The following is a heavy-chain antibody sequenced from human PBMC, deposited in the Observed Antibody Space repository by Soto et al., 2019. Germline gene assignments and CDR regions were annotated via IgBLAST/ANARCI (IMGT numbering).Heavy chain of an antibody. D-gene: IGHD3-16*01. CDR2: IIPIFGTA. J-gene: IGHJ6*02. CDR1: GGTFSSYA. V-gene: IGHV1-69*12. Sequence: QVQLVQSGAEVKKPGSSVKVSCKASGGTFSSYAISWVRQAPGQGLEWMGGIIPIFGTANYAQKFQGRVTITADESTSRADMELSSLRSEDTAVYYCARRTWGSYYYGMDVWGQGTTVTVSS. CDR3: ARRTWGSYYYGMDV.